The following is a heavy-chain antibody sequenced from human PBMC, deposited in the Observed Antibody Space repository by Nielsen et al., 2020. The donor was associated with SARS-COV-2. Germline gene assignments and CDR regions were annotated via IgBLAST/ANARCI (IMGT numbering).Heavy chain of an antibody. CDR2: ISSSSSYI. J-gene: IGHJ3*02. D-gene: IGHD3-16*01. Sequence: WIRQPPGKGLEWVSSISSSSSYIYYADSVKGRFTISRDNAKNTLYLQMNSLRAEDTAVYYCAARGITFGSLEAGPAFDIWGQGTMVTVSS. CDR3: AARGITFGSLEAGPAFDI. V-gene: IGHV3-21*01.